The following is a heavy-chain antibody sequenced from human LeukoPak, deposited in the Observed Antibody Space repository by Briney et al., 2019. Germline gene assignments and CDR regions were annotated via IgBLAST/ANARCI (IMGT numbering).Heavy chain of an antibody. V-gene: IGHV3-48*01. J-gene: IGHJ4*02. Sequence: GGSLRLSCAASGFTFSSYSMNWVRKAPGKGLEWVSYITTRSAIYYADSVKGRFTISRDNAKDSLYLQMNSLRADDTAVYYCARDHPRVPAGFDYWGQGTLVTVSS. CDR2: ITTRSAI. CDR1: GFTFSSYS. D-gene: IGHD2-2*01. CDR3: ARDHPRVPAGFDY.